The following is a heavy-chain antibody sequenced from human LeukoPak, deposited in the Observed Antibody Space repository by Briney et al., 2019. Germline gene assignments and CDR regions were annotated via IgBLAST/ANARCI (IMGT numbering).Heavy chain of an antibody. CDR2: INHSGTT. Sequence: KTSETLSLTCALSVGSVSGYYWAWIRQPPGKGLEWIGEINHSGTTNYSPSLRSRVNISVDTSNNHFSLKLSSVTVADTAVYYCARRTLRMIRGASFDPWGQGTLVAVSS. D-gene: IGHD3-10*01. V-gene: IGHV4-34*01. CDR3: ARRTLRMIRGASFDP. CDR1: VGSVSGYY. J-gene: IGHJ5*02.